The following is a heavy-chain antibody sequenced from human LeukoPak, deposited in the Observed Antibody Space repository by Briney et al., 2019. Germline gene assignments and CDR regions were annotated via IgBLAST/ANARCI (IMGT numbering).Heavy chain of an antibody. CDR3: ARDRVPSGSYSYYYYGMDV. CDR2: SSSSSSYI. D-gene: IGHD3-10*01. V-gene: IGHV3-21*01. Sequence: PGGSLRLSCAASGFTFSSYSMNWVRQAPGKGLEWVSSSSSSSSYIYYADSVKGRFTISRDNAKNSLYLQMNSLRAEDTAVYYCARDRVPSGSYSYYYYGMDVWGKGTTVTVSS. CDR1: GFTFSSYS. J-gene: IGHJ6*04.